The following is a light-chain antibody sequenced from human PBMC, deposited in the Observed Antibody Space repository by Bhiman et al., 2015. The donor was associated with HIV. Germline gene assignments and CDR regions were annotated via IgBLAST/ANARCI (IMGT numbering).Light chain of an antibody. V-gene: IGLV3-21*04. Sequence: SYELTQPPSVSVAPGKTARITCGGNNIGSKSVHWYQRKPGQAPVLVIYYDSDRPSGIPERFSGSNSGNTATLTISRVEAGDEADYYCQVWDSSSDHPLFGGGAKLTVL. J-gene: IGLJ3*02. CDR3: QVWDSSSDHPL. CDR2: YDS. CDR1: NIGSKS.